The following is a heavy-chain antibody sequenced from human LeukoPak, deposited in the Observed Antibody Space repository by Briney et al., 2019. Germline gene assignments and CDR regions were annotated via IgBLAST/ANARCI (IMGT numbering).Heavy chain of an antibody. CDR2: INPNSGAT. J-gene: IGHJ4*02. D-gene: IGHD5-18*01. CDR3: ARGHYSYGLNY. CDR1: GYTFTGYY. Sequence: GASVKVSCKASGYTFTGYYMHWVRQAPGQGLEWMGWINPNSGATNYAQKFQGRVTMARDTSISTVSMELSRLRSDDTAVYYCARGHYSYGLNYWGQGTLVTVSS. V-gene: IGHV1-2*02.